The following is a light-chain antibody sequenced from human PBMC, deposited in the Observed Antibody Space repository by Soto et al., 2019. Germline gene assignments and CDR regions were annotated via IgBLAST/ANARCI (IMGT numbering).Light chain of an antibody. CDR2: DNT. J-gene: IGLJ2*01. V-gene: IGLV1-40*01. CDR3: GTWDSSLSAL. CDR1: SSDIGAGYR. Sequence: QSVLTQPPSASGAPGERVTISCTGSSSDIGAGYRVRWYQQVPGTAPKLLIYDNTNRPSGVPARFSGSKSGTSASLAISGLQAEDESDYYCGTWDSSLSALFGGGTQLTVL.